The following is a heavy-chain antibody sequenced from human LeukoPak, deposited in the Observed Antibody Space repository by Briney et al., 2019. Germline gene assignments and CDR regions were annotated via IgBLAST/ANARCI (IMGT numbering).Heavy chain of an antibody. CDR1: AGSISSYF. V-gene: IGHV4-59*12. J-gene: IGHJ3*02. CDR2: IYYSGST. CDR3: ARGAWGSYARGAFDI. Sequence: SETLSLTCSVSAGSISSYFWSWIRHPPGKGLEWIGYIYYSGSTNYNPSPKSRVTISVDTSKNQFSLKLSSVTPEDTAVYYCARGAWGSYARGAFDIWGQGKMVTVSS. D-gene: IGHD1-26*01.